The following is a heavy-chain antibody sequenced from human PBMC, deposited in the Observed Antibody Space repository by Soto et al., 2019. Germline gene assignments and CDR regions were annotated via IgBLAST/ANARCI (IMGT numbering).Heavy chain of an antibody. J-gene: IGHJ4*02. Sequence: QVQLVQSGAEVKKPGASVKVSCKASGDTFTDYYIHWVRQAPGQGLEWMGTVNPSGGHTTYAQHFLGRMTMTRDTSTSTLYMELTSLTSEDTTVYYCARGGHVVVVTAALDFWGQGTLVTVSS. V-gene: IGHV1-46*01. CDR1: GDTFTDYY. D-gene: IGHD2-21*02. CDR2: VNPSGGHT. CDR3: ARGGHVVVVTAALDF.